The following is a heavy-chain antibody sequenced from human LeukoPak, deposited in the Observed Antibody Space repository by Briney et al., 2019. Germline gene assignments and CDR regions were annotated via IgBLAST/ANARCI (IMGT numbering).Heavy chain of an antibody. J-gene: IGHJ4*02. CDR3: AKDKTRGPGDY. CDR1: GFTFDDYA. V-gene: IGHV3-43*02. Sequence: GGSLRLSCAASGFTFDDYAMHWVRQTPGKGLECVSLISEDGGDTRYADSVKGRFTISRDNSKNSLYLQMNSLRAEDTAFYYCAKDKTRGPGDYWGQGTLVTVSS. CDR2: ISEDGGDT. D-gene: IGHD1-14*01.